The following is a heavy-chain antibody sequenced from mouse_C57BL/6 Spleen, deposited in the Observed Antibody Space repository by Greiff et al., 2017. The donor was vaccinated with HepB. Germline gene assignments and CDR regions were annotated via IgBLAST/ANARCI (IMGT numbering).Heavy chain of an antibody. D-gene: IGHD2-4*01. Sequence: EVQLQESGPGLVKPSQSLSLTCSVPGYSITSGYYWNWIRQFPGNKLEWMGYISYDGSNNYNPSLKNRISITRDTSKNQFFLKLNSVTTEDTATYYCAREGDYDGDYYAMDYWGQGTSVTVSS. CDR2: ISYDGSN. J-gene: IGHJ4*01. V-gene: IGHV3-6*01. CDR3: AREGDYDGDYYAMDY. CDR1: GYSITSGYY.